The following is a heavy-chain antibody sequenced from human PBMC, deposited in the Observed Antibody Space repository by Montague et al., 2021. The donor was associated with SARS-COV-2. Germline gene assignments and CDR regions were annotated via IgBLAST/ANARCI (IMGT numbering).Heavy chain of an antibody. J-gene: IGHJ4*02. Sequence: SETLSLTCTASGDSISSPDNYSGWIGQSSGTWLEWLGRTSYAGRTYYNPSITSRVSFSRDTPTNQYSLSLNFLTAADTAVYFCSIQLPSYCSTNKCYPYYFDFWGRGALVTFAS. CDR2: TSYAGRT. CDR1: GDSISSPDNY. V-gene: IGHV4-39*01. CDR3: SIQLPSYCSTNKCYPYYFDF. D-gene: IGHD2-2*01.